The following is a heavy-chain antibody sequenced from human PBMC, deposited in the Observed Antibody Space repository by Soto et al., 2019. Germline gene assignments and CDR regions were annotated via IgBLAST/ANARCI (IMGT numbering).Heavy chain of an antibody. J-gene: IGHJ4*02. D-gene: IGHD3-3*01. Sequence: EVQLLESGGGLVQPGGSLRLSCAASGFTFSSYAMSWVRQAPGKGLEWVSAISGSGGSTYYADSVKGRFTISRDNSKNTLYLQMNSLRAEDTAVYYCAKDTVRFLEWLPPGAPDYWGQGTLVTVSS. CDR2: ISGSGGST. CDR3: AKDTVRFLEWLPPGAPDY. CDR1: GFTFSSYA. V-gene: IGHV3-23*01.